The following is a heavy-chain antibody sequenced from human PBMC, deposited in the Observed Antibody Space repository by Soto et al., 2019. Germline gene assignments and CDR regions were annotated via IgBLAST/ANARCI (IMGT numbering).Heavy chain of an antibody. CDR1: RSTLSRYG. CDR3: AKDVYSSSSGGMDV. D-gene: IGHD6-6*01. V-gene: IGHV3-23*01. Sequence: GGSLRLSCAASRSTLSRYGMTWVRQGPSKGLEWVSSITGSGAGTYYADSVKGRFTISRDNSKNTLYLQMNSLRAEDTAVYYCAKDVYSSSSGGMDVWGQGTTVTVSS. CDR2: ITGSGAGT. J-gene: IGHJ6*02.